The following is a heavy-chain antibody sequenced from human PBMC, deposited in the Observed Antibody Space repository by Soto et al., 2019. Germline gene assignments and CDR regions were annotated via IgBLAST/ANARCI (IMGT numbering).Heavy chain of an antibody. CDR2: VYWDDSK. D-gene: IGHD2-2*01. CDR3: AHCRGGVASF. V-gene: IGHV2-5*02. CDR1: GFSLSTRDVG. Sequence: QITLNESGPTLMKPTQTLTLTCTFSGFSLSTRDVGVGWIRQPPGEALEWLGVVYWDDSKTYSPSLESRLTITKDTSKNPVVLRMTKMDPVDTATYYCAHCRGGVASFWGQGTLVTVSS. J-gene: IGHJ4*02.